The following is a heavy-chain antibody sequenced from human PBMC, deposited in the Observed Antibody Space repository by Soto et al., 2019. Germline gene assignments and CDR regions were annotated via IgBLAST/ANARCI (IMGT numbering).Heavy chain of an antibody. Sequence: PSETLSLTCTVSGGSISSSSYYWGWIRQPPGKGLEWIGSIYYSGSTCYNPSLKSRVTISVDTSKNQFSLKLSSVTAADTAVYYCXSRGRHSSGWYGNWFDPWGQGTLVTVSS. CDR2: IYYSGST. CDR3: XSRGRHSSGWYGNWFDP. V-gene: IGHV4-39*01. CDR1: GGSISSSSYY. D-gene: IGHD6-19*01. J-gene: IGHJ5*02.